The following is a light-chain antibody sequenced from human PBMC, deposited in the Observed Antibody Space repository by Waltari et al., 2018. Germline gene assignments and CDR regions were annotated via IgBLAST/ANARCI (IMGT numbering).Light chain of an antibody. CDR1: SSDIGGYDY. CDR2: DII. Sequence: QSALTQPASVSGSPGQSITISCTGTSSDIGGYDYVSWYQQHPGKAPKLMIYDIIKRPSGVSDRFSSSKSGNTASLTISGLQAEDEADYYCSSYAPSSTVFGGGTKLTVL. CDR3: SSYAPSSTV. V-gene: IGLV2-14*03. J-gene: IGLJ2*01.